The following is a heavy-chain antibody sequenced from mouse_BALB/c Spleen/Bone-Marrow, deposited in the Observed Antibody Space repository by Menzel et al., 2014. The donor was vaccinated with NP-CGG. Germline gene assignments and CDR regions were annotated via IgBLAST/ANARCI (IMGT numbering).Heavy chain of an antibody. J-gene: IGHJ4*01. CDR3: AREVSMDY. CDR1: GFTFSDYY. V-gene: IGHV5-4*02. Sequence: EVNLVESGGGLVKPGGSLKLSCAASGFTFSDYYMYWVRQTPEKRLEWVATISDGGSYTYYPDSVKGRFTISRDNAKNNLFLQLSSLKSEDTAMYYCAREVSMDYWGQGTSVTVSS. CDR2: ISDGGSYT.